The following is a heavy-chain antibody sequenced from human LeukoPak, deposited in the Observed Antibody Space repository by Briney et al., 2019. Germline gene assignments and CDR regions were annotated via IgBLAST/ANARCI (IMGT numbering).Heavy chain of an antibody. D-gene: IGHD5-12*01. J-gene: IGHJ4*02. Sequence: ASVKVSCKASGYTFTGYYMHWVRQAPGQGLEWMGWINPNSGGTNYAQKFQGRVTMTRDTSISTAYMELSRLRSDDTAVYYCAREDTVATSKFDYWGQGTLVTVSS. CDR1: GYTFTGYY. V-gene: IGHV1-2*02. CDR2: INPNSGGT. CDR3: AREDTVATSKFDY.